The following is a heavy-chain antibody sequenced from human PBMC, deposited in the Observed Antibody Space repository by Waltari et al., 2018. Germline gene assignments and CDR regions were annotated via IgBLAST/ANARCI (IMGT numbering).Heavy chain of an antibody. J-gene: IGHJ4*02. CDR2: NYYSGRP. CDR1: GGSISSTNPY. CDR3: ASKRGYSGYASFISDY. V-gene: IGHV4-39*01. Sequence: QLQLQESGPGLVKPSETLSLTCTVSGGSISSTNPYWRWIRPPPRKGPQWLGSNYYSGRPYYNPSLQSRVTISIDTSKNQFSLKLTSVTAADTAVYFCASKRGYSGYASFISDYWGQGTLVTVSS. D-gene: IGHD5-12*01.